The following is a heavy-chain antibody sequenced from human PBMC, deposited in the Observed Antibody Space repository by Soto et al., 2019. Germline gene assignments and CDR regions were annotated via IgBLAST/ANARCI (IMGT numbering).Heavy chain of an antibody. CDR2: IYYSGST. J-gene: IGHJ6*03. CDR1: GGSISSYY. D-gene: IGHD2-15*01. Sequence: PSETLXXXXTVSGGSISSYYWSWIRQPPGKGLEWIGYIYYSGSTNYNPSLKSRVTISVDTSKNQFSLKLSSVTAADTAVYYCARENIVVVVAATRYYYYYYYMDVWGKGTTVTVSS. CDR3: ARENIVVVVAATRYYYYYYYMDV. V-gene: IGHV4-59*01.